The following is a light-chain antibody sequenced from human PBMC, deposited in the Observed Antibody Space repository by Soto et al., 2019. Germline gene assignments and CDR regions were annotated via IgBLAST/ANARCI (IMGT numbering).Light chain of an antibody. CDR3: QQYGSPPLT. J-gene: IGKJ4*01. V-gene: IGKV3-20*01. CDR2: GPS. Sequence: EIVLTQSPGTLSLSPGERATLSCRASQSVSSSYLARYQQKPVQAPRLLIYGPSSRATGIPDRFSGRGSVTAFTLTISRLEPEAFAVYYCQQYGSPPLTFGGGTKVEIK. CDR1: QSVSSSY.